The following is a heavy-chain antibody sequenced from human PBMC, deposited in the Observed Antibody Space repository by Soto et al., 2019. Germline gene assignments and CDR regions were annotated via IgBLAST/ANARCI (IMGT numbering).Heavy chain of an antibody. Sequence: GGSLRLSCAASGFTVSSNYLSWVRQAPGKGLEWVSVIFSADNTHYADSVKGRFTISRDNSKNTVFLQMNSLRAEDTAVYYCAITGAGYFIVWGQGTPVTVSS. V-gene: IGHV3-53*01. CDR2: IFSADNT. D-gene: IGHD3-16*02. CDR3: AITGAGYFIV. J-gene: IGHJ4*02. CDR1: GFTVSSNY.